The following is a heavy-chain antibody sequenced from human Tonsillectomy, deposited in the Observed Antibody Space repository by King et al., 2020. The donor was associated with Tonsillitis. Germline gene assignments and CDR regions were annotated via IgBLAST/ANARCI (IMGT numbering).Heavy chain of an antibody. Sequence: QLQESGPGLVKPSETLSLTCAVSGYSISSGYYWGWIRQPPGKGLEWIGYSYQTGTAYYTPSLKGRVTISVDTSKNQFFLRLSSVTAADTAVYSCARAGYGSAWSFDFWGQGTLVTVSS. V-gene: IGHV4-38-2*01. CDR1: GYSISSGYY. CDR3: ARAGYGSAWSFDF. J-gene: IGHJ4*02. CDR2: SYQTGTA. D-gene: IGHD6-19*01.